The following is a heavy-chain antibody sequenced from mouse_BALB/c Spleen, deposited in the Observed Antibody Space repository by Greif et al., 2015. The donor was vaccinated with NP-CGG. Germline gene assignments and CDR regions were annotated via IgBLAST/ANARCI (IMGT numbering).Heavy chain of an antibody. CDR2: IWSGGST. J-gene: IGHJ4*01. Sequence: QVQLQQPGPGLVQPSQSLSITCTVSGFSLTSYGVHWVRQPPGKGLEWLGVIWSGGSTDYNAAFISRLSISKDNSKSQVFFKMNSLQADDTAIYYCARKIYYGNYPYAMDYWGQGTSVTVSS. V-gene: IGHV2-4*02. CDR3: ARKIYYGNYPYAMDY. CDR1: GFSLTSYG. D-gene: IGHD2-1*01.